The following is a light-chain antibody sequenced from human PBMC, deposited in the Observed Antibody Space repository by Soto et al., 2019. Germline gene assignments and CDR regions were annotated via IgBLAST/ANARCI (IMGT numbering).Light chain of an antibody. CDR2: DAS. CDR3: QQYDNLFFT. V-gene: IGKV1-33*01. Sequence: DIQMTQSPSSLSASVGDRVTITCQASQDISNYLNWYQQKPVKAPKLLIYDASNLATGVPSRFSGSGSGTDFTFTISSLQPEDIATYYCQQYDNLFFTFGPGTKVDIK. CDR1: QDISNY. J-gene: IGKJ3*01.